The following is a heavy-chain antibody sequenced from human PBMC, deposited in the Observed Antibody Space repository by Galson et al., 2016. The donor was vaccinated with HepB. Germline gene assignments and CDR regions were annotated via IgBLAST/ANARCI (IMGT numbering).Heavy chain of an antibody. CDR3: ARGNSNYDFWSGYYSAY. CDR2: ISSSSSTI. J-gene: IGHJ4*02. Sequence: SLRLSCAASGFTFSSYSMNWVRQAPGKGLEWVSYISSSSSTIYYADSVKGRFTISRDNAKNSLYLQMNSLRDEDTAVYYCARGNSNYDFWSGYYSAYWGQGTLVTVSS. V-gene: IGHV3-48*02. D-gene: IGHD3-3*01. CDR1: GFTFSSYS.